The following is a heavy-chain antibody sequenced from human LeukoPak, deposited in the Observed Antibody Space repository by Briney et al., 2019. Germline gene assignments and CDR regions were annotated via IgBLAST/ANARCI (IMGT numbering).Heavy chain of an antibody. V-gene: IGHV3-7*01. CDR3: ARGYAAIPD. Sequence: PGGSLRLSCAASGFTFSSYWMSWVRQAPGKGLEWVANIQDDGVEKNYVESVKGRFIISRDNAKDSLFLQMSSLRDEDTALYYCARGYAAIPDWGQGTLVTVSS. CDR1: GFTFSSYW. J-gene: IGHJ4*02. D-gene: IGHD2-15*01. CDR2: IQDDGVEK.